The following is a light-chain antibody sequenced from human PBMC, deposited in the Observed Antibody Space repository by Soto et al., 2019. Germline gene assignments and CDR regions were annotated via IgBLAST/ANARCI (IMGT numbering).Light chain of an antibody. CDR1: SNDVGGYNY. CDR2: EVS. CDR3: ISYAGSSNLV. J-gene: IGLJ2*01. V-gene: IGLV2-8*01. Sequence: QSVLTQPPSASGSPGQSVTISCTGTSNDVGGYNYVSWYQQHPGKAPKLMIYEVSQRPSGVPDRFSGSRSGNTASLTVSGLQAEDEADYYCISYAGSSNLVFGGGTKVTVL.